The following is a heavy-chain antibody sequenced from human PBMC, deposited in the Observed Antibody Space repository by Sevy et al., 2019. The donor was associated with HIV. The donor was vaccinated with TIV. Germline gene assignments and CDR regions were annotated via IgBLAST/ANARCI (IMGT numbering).Heavy chain of an antibody. CDR3: ARDRDYDGSGTFDA. D-gene: IGHD3-10*01. CDR1: GFTFSYYT. CDR2: ISSGSSYI. V-gene: IGHV3-21*06. Sequence: GGSLRLSCAASGFTFSYYTMNWVRQAPGKGLEWVSYISSGSSYISYTDSVKGRFTSSRDNAKNSLYLQMNSLRPEDTAMYFCARDRDYDGSGTFDAWGQGTTVTVSS. J-gene: IGHJ6*02.